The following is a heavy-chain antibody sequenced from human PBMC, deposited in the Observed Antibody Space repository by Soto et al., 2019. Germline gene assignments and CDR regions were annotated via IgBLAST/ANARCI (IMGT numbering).Heavy chain of an antibody. D-gene: IGHD6-13*01. CDR1: GFTFSSYG. CDR2: ISYDGSNK. CDR3: AKDRGIAEHYYYGMDV. J-gene: IGHJ6*02. V-gene: IGHV3-30*18. Sequence: QVQLVESGGGVVQPGRSLRLSCAASGFTFSSYGMHWVRQAPGKGLEWVAVISYDGSNKYYADSVKGRFTISRDNSKNMLYLQMNSLRAEDTAVYYCAKDRGIAEHYYYGMDVWGQGTTVTVSS.